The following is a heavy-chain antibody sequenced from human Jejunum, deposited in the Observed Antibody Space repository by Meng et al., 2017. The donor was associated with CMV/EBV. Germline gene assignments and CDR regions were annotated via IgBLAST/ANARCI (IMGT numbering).Heavy chain of an antibody. D-gene: IGHD6-13*01. CDR2: LYTSGST. J-gene: IGHJ4*02. CDR3: ARDARGIAAAGVY. CDR1: DGSISSGHYY. Sequence: GQLQESGPGLVKPSQTLSLTCAVSDGSISSGHYYWSWIRQPAGKGLEWIGRLYTSGSTTYNPSLKSRVTFSVDTSKNQFSLKLNSVTAADTAVYYCARDARGIAAAGVYWGQGTLVTVSS. V-gene: IGHV4-61*02.